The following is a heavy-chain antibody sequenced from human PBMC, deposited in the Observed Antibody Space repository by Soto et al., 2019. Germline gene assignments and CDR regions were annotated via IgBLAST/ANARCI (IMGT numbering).Heavy chain of an antibody. D-gene: IGHD3-10*01. J-gene: IGHJ3*02. CDR2: ISYDGSNK. V-gene: IGHV3-30-3*01. CDR1: GFTFSSYA. Sequence: QVQLVESGGGVVQPGRSLRLSCAASGFTFSSYAMHWVRQAPGKGLEWVAVISYDGSNKYYADSVKGRFTISRDNSKNTLYLRMNSLRAEDTAVYYCAREFAGDAFDIWGQGTMVTVSS. CDR3: AREFAGDAFDI.